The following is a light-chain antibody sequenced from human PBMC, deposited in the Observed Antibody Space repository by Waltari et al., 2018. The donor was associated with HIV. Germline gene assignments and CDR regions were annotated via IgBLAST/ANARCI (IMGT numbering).Light chain of an antibody. J-gene: IGLJ3*02. V-gene: IGLV7-46*01. Sequence: QAVVTQEPSLTVSPGRTVTRTCASRTGAVTTGHHTYWFQQKPGQVPMTLIYETSNKHSWTPARFSGSLLGGKAALTLSDAQPEDEADYYCLLSYSGVRVFGGGTKLTVL. CDR1: TGAVTTGHH. CDR2: ETS. CDR3: LLSYSGVRV.